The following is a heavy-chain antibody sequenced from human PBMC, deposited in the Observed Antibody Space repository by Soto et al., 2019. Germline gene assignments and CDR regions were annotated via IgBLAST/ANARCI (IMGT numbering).Heavy chain of an antibody. V-gene: IGHV3-30-3*01. J-gene: IGHJ4*02. Sequence: QVQLVESGGGVVQPGRSLRLSCAASGFTFSSYAMHWVRQAPGKGLEWVAVISYDGSNKYYADSVKGRFTISRDNSKNTLYLQMNSLRAEDTAVYYCAREPIAAAGQAFDYWGQGTLVTVSS. CDR3: AREPIAAAGQAFDY. CDR2: ISYDGSNK. D-gene: IGHD6-13*01. CDR1: GFTFSSYA.